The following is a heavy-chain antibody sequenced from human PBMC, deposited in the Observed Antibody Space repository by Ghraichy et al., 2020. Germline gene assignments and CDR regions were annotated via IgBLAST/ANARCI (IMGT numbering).Heavy chain of an antibody. J-gene: IGHJ6*02. V-gene: IGHV5-51*01. CDR1: GYRFTNYW. CDR2: IFPGDSET. CDR3: ARETYGLDV. Sequence: GDSLNISCKGSGYRFTNYWIGWVRQMPGKGLEWMGIIFPGDSETRYSPSFQGQVSISADKSISTAYLQWSSLKASDTAMYYCARETYGLDVWGQGTTVTVSS.